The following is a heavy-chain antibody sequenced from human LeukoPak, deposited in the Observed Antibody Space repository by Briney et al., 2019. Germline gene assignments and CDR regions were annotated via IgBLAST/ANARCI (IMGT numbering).Heavy chain of an antibody. Sequence: ASVKVSCRVSGYRVSESSMHWVRQAPGKGLEWMGGFDPDDRKTIYAQKFQGRFTMTEDTSTDTAYMELSSLRSEDTAVYFCATIVSGVDDYFYYYMDVWGKGTPVTVSS. V-gene: IGHV1-24*01. CDR3: ATIVSGVDDYFYYYMDV. J-gene: IGHJ6*03. D-gene: IGHD1-26*01. CDR1: GYRVSESS. CDR2: FDPDDRKT.